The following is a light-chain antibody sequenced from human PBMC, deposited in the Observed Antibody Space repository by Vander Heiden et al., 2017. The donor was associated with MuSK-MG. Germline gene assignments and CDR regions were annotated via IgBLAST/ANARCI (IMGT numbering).Light chain of an antibody. J-gene: IGKJ2*01. Sequence: DSHLTQSPSTLSASVCDRVTIHCLPSQSISSWLAWYQQKPGQAPKLLIYKASSLESGVPERFSGSGSGTEFTLTISSLQADDFATYYCQQDNSYLYTFGQGTKVEIK. CDR1: QSISSW. V-gene: IGKV1-5*03. CDR2: KAS. CDR3: QQDNSYLYT.